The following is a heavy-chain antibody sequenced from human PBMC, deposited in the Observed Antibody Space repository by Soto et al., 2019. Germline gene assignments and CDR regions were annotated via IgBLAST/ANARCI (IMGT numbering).Heavy chain of an antibody. J-gene: IGHJ3*02. CDR1: GFTFSSYA. CDR3: AKDLQYYDILTGYFTIDAFDI. Sequence: EVQLLESGGGLVQPGGSLRLSCAASGFTFSSYAMSWVRQAPGKGLEWVSAISGSGGRTYYADSVKVRFTISRDNSKNTLYLQMNSLRAEDTAVYYCAKDLQYYDILTGYFTIDAFDIWGQGTMVTVSS. V-gene: IGHV3-23*01. D-gene: IGHD3-9*01. CDR2: ISGSGGRT.